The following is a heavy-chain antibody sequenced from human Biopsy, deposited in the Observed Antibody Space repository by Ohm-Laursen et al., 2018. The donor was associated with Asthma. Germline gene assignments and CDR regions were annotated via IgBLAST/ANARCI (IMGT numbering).Heavy chain of an antibody. CDR2: VIPIYGTT. D-gene: IGHD4-17*01. CDR1: GDILSSFG. V-gene: IGHV1-69*01. J-gene: IGHJ6*02. Sequence: SSVKVSCKAHGDILSSFGIKWVRKAPGQGLEWMGGVIPIYGTTHTAQKFQGRVTITADESTSTAYMELTSLRKEDTAVYYCARRGYYGDRRYHNGLDVWGQGTTVTVSS. CDR3: ARRGYYGDRRYHNGLDV.